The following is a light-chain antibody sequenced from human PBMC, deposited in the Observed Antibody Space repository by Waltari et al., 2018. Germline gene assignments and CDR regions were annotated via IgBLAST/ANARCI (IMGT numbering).Light chain of an antibody. J-gene: IGKJ1*01. Sequence: DIQMTQSPSSLSASVGDRVTITCWASQSISIWLAWYQQKPGKAPKLLIYKASSLEGGVPSRFSGSGSGTEFTLTISSLQPDDFATYYCLQYNSFSWTFGQGTKVEIK. CDR2: KAS. CDR1: QSISIW. CDR3: LQYNSFSWT. V-gene: IGKV1-5*03.